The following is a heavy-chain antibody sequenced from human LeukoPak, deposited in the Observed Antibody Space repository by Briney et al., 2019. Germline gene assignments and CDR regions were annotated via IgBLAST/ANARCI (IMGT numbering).Heavy chain of an antibody. D-gene: IGHD1-26*01. CDR3: AKSGGYGLIDY. CDR2: INDSGSS. Sequence: SETLSLTCAVYGGSFSGYYWSWIRQPPGKGLEWIGEINDSGSSNYIPSLKSRVTISVDRSKNQFSLWLSSVTAADTAMYYCAKSGGYGLIDYWGQGTRVTVSS. J-gene: IGHJ4*02. CDR1: GGSFSGYY. V-gene: IGHV4-34*01.